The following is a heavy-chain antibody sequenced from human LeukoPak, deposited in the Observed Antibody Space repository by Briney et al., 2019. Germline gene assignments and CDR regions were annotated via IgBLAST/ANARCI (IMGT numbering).Heavy chain of an antibody. V-gene: IGHV4-59*01. CDR3: ARGYSSSEFYFDS. D-gene: IGHD6-6*01. J-gene: IGHJ4*02. Sequence: PSETLSLTCSVSGGSISESYWNWIRQPPGKGLEWIGYISYSGVTNYNSSLKSRVTISLDTSKNRFSLKLHSVTTADTAVYYCARGYSSSEFYFDSWGQGTLVTVSS. CDR1: GGSISESY. CDR2: ISYSGVT.